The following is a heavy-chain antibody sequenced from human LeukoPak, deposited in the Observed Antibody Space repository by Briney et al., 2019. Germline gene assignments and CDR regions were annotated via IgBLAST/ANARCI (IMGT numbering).Heavy chain of an antibody. J-gene: IGHJ3*01. CDR3: TRPIYDAFDL. CDR1: EFTFSDSE. Sequence: TGASLKLTCVASEFTFSDSEMHWVRQTSGKGLEWLGRIRSKHNNYATAYATSVAGRITISRDDSKNTAYLQMNSLKTEDTAVYYCTRPIYDAFDLWGQGTTVTVSS. V-gene: IGHV3-73*01. CDR2: IRSKHNNYAT.